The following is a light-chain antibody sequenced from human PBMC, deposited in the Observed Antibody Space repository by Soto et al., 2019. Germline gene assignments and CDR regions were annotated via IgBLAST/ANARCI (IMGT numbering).Light chain of an antibody. CDR3: QQYNSYPWT. Sequence: DIQMTQSPSTLSASVGDRVTITCRASQSISSWLAWYQQKPGKAPKLLIYKASSLESGVPSRFSGSGSGTELTLTISSLQPDDFETYYCQQYNSYPWTFGQGTKVEIK. V-gene: IGKV1-5*03. CDR1: QSISSW. CDR2: KAS. J-gene: IGKJ1*01.